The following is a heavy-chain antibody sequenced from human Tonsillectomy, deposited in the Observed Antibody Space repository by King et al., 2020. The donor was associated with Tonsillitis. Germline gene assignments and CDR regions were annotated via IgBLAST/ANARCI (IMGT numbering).Heavy chain of an antibody. V-gene: IGHV3-30*18. D-gene: IGHD6-13*01. CDR1: GFTFSSYG. J-gene: IGHJ4*02. Sequence: VQLVESGGGVVQPGRSLRLSCAASGFTFSSYGMHWVRQAPGKGLEWVAVILYDGSNKYYEDSVKGRFTISRDNSKNTLYLQMNSLRAEDTAVYYCAKDRWGGSSWRVDYWGQGTLVTVSS. CDR3: AKDRWGGSSWRVDY. CDR2: ILYDGSNK.